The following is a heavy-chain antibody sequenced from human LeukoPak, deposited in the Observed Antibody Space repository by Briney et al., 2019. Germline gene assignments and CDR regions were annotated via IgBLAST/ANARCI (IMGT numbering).Heavy chain of an antibody. D-gene: IGHD3-22*01. CDR3: ARTMYYYASSGWAFDF. Sequence: SETLSLTCTVAGYSISSGYYWGWIRQPPGKGLEWIGSVYHSGSTFYNPSLKSRVTISVDTSKNQFSLKLSSVTAADTAVYYCARTMYYYASSGWAFDFWGQGTMVTVSS. J-gene: IGHJ3*01. CDR2: VYHSGST. CDR1: GYSISSGYY. V-gene: IGHV4-38-2*02.